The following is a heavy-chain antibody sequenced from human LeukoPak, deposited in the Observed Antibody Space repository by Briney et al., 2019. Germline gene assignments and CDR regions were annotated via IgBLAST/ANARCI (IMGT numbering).Heavy chain of an antibody. D-gene: IGHD6-13*01. Sequence: GGSLRLSCAASGFTFSSYSMNCVRQAPGKGLEWISSISSSSSYIYYADSVKGRFTISRDNAKNSLYLQMNSLRAEDTAVYYCAREVVAAADYYFDYWGQGTLVTVSS. J-gene: IGHJ4*02. CDR1: GFTFSSYS. CDR2: ISSSSSYI. V-gene: IGHV3-21*01. CDR3: AREVVAAADYYFDY.